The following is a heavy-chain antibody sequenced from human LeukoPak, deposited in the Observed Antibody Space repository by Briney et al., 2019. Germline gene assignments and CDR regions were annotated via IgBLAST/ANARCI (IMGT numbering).Heavy chain of an antibody. D-gene: IGHD6-13*01. V-gene: IGHV3-49*04. CDR1: GFKFGDDA. CDR3: TRNFRYRTSWSYQYYYYMDV. CDR2: IGSKAYGGTT. Sequence: GVLRLSCTASGFKFGDDAMSWVRQAPGKGLEWVGFIGSKAYGGTTEYAASVKGRFSISRGDSRSIAYLQMNYLKTEDTAVYFCTRNFRYRTSWSYQYYYYMDVWGKGTTVTISS. J-gene: IGHJ6*03.